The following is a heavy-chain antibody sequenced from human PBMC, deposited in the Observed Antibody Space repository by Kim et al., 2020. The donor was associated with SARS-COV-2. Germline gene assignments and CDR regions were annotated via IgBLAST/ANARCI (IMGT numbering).Heavy chain of an antibody. CDR3: ARVGRFITMVRGPVSDYGMDV. Sequence: ASVKVSCKASGYTFTSYYMHWVRQAPGQGLEWMGIINPSGGSTSYAQKFQGRVTMTRDTSTSTVYMELSSLRSEDTAVYYCARVGRFITMVRGPVSDYGMDVWGQGTTVTVSS. CDR2: INPSGGST. D-gene: IGHD3-10*01. CDR1: GYTFTSYY. J-gene: IGHJ6*02. V-gene: IGHV1-46*01.